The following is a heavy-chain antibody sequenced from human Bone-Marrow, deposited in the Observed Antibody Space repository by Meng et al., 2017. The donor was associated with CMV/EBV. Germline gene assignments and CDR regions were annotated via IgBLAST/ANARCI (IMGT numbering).Heavy chain of an antibody. CDR1: GGSFSGYY. CDR3: ARDRRLQRTTGGGMDV. CDR2: INHSGST. D-gene: IGHD1-14*01. J-gene: IGHJ6*02. Sequence: SETLSLTCAVYGGSFSGYYWSWIRQPPGKGLEWIGEINHSGSTNYNPSLKSRVTISVDTSKNQFSLKLSSVTAADTAAYYCARDRRLQRTTGGGMDVWGQGTTVTVSS. V-gene: IGHV4-34*01.